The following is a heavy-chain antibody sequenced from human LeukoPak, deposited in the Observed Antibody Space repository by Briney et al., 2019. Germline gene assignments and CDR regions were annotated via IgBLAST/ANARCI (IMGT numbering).Heavy chain of an antibody. D-gene: IGHD6-13*01. Sequence: ASVKVSCKASGGTFSSYAISWVRQAPGQGLEWMGGIIPIFGTANYAQKFQGRVTITTDESTSTAYMELSSLRSEDTAVYYCARDGLGAAAGTWVPEAEYYFDYWGQGTLVTVSS. CDR2: IIPIFGTA. J-gene: IGHJ4*02. CDR1: GGTFSSYA. CDR3: ARDGLGAAAGTWVPEAEYYFDY. V-gene: IGHV1-69*05.